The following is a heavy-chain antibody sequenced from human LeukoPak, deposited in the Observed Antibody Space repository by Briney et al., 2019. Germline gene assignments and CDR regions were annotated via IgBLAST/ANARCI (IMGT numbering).Heavy chain of an antibody. Sequence: GGSLRLSCAASGFTFSNAWMSWVRQAPGKGLEWVGRIKSKTDGGTTDYAAPVKGRFTISRDDPKNTLYLQMNSLKTEDTAVYYCTSNTDYGGNGGYWRQGTLVTVSP. J-gene: IGHJ4*02. CDR2: IKSKTDGGTT. CDR1: GFTFSNAW. V-gene: IGHV3-15*01. D-gene: IGHD4-23*01. CDR3: TSNTDYGGNGGY.